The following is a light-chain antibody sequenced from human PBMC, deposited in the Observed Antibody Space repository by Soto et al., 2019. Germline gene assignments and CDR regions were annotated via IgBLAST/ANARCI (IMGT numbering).Light chain of an antibody. CDR3: QQYYPCGLS. Sequence: VMTQSPAKLSVSPGEGVTLFCRASQNVDTKLAWYQMKPGQAPRLLIYASSTRAAGIPGTFSGSGSGTQFSLTISSVQSVDSSDYYCQQYYPCGLSFGGGTEVDI. J-gene: IGKJ4*01. CDR1: QNVDTK. V-gene: IGKV3D-15*01. CDR2: ASS.